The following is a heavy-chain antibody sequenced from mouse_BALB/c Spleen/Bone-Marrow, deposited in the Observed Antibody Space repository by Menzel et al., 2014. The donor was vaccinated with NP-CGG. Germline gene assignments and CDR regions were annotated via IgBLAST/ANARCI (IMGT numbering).Heavy chain of an antibody. Sequence: QVQLQQSGAELVRPGASVKVSCKASGYTFTNYRINWVRQRPGQGLEWIGNIYPSDSYSNYNQKFKDKATSTVDKSSSTAYMQLSSPTSEDSAVYYCTRRDRYDYYGVDYWGQGTSVTVSS. V-gene: IGHV1-69*02. CDR3: TRRDRYDYYGVDY. J-gene: IGHJ4*01. D-gene: IGHD2-14*01. CDR2: IYPSDSYS. CDR1: GYTFTNYR.